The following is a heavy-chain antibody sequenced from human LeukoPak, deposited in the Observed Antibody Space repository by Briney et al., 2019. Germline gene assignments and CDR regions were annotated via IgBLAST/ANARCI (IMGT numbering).Heavy chain of an antibody. CDR3: ARHLNGYRSSTSCNNWFDP. D-gene: IGHD2-2*03. Sequence: PSETLSLTCSVSGGSISGYYWSWIRQPPGKRLEWIGNIHDSGATNYIPSPESRVTILVDTSNNQFSLRLSSVTAADTAVYYCARHLNGYRSSTSCNNWFDPWGQGTLVTVSS. V-gene: IGHV4-59*08. J-gene: IGHJ5*02. CDR1: GGSISGYY. CDR2: IHDSGAT.